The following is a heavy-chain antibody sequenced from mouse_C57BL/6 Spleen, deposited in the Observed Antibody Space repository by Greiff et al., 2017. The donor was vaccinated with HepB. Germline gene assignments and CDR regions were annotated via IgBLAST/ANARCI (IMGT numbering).Heavy chain of an antibody. CDR1: GYTFTDYN. D-gene: IGHD1-1*01. CDR3: ARSNYYYDGSSYWYFDV. Sequence: VQLQQSGPELVKPGASVKIPCKASGYTFTDYNMDWVKQSHGKSLEWIGDINPNNGGTIYNQKFKGKATLTVDKSSSTAYMELRSLTSEDTAVYYCARSNYYYDGSSYWYFDVWGTGTTVTVSS. V-gene: IGHV1-18*01. J-gene: IGHJ1*03. CDR2: INPNNGGT.